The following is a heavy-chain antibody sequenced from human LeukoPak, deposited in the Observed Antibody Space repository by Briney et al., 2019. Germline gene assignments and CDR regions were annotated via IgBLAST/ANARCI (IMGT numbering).Heavy chain of an antibody. J-gene: IGHJ4*02. CDR2: IYHSGST. Sequence: PSETLSLTCTVSGGSISSSSYYWGWIRQPPGKGLEWIGYIYHSGSTYYNPSLKSRVTISVDRSKNQFSLKLSSVTAADTAVYYCARECYGYYFDYWGQGTLVTVSS. CDR1: GGSISSSSYY. D-gene: IGHD3-10*01. V-gene: IGHV4-30-2*01. CDR3: ARECYGYYFDY.